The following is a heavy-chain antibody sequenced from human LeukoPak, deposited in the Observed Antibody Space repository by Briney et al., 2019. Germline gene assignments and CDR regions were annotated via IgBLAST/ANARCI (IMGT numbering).Heavy chain of an antibody. Sequence: GASVKVSCKASGYTFTSYAMHWVRQAPGQRLEWMGWINAGNGNTKYSQKFQGRVTITRDTSASTAYMELSSLRSEDTAVYYCASVGQDEDTAMVFGGMDAFDIWGQGTMVTVSS. D-gene: IGHD5-18*01. J-gene: IGHJ3*02. CDR2: INAGNGNT. CDR1: GYTFTSYA. CDR3: ASVGQDEDTAMVFGGMDAFDI. V-gene: IGHV1-3*01.